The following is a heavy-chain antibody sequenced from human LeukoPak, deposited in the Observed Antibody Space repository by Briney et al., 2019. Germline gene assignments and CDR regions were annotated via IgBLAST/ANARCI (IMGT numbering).Heavy chain of an antibody. CDR2: IYHSGST. CDR1: GGSISSSSYY. D-gene: IGHD1-26*01. V-gene: IGHV4-39*07. J-gene: IGHJ5*02. Sequence: SETLSLTCTVSGGSISSSSYYWGWIRQPPGKGLEWIGSIYHSGSTYYNPSLKSRVTISVDTSKNQFSLKLSSVTAADTAVYYCARAPGIVGATAWFDPWGQGTLVTVSS. CDR3: ARAPGIVGATAWFDP.